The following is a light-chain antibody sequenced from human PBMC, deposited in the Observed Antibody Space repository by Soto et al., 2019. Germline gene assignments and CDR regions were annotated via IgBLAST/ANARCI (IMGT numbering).Light chain of an antibody. J-gene: IGKJ3*01. CDR1: QSISSSY. CDR3: QQYANSLFT. CDR2: GAS. Sequence: EIVLTQSPGTLSLSPGERATLSCRASQSISSSYLAWYQQKPGQAPRLLIYGASSRATGIPDRFSGSGSETDFTLTISRLEPEDFAVYYCQQYANSLFTFGPGTKVDIK. V-gene: IGKV3-20*01.